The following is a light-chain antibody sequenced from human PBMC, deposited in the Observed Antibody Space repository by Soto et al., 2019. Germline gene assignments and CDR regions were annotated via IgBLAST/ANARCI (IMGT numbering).Light chain of an antibody. CDR3: QQRSNWPPIT. CDR1: QSVSSNY. J-gene: IGKJ5*01. Sequence: LAQSPVTLSLSPGDRATLSCRAIQSVSSNYLAWYQQKPGQAPRLLIYGASSRATGIPDRFSGSGSGTDFTLTISSLEPEDFAVYYCQQRSNWPPITFGQGALLEIK. V-gene: IGKV3D-20*02. CDR2: GAS.